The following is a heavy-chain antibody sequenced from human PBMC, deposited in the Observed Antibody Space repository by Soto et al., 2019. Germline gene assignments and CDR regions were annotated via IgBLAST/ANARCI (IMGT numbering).Heavy chain of an antibody. D-gene: IGHD2-2*01. CDR1: GYTFTGHD. Sequence: QVQLVQSGTEVKKPGASVKVSCKASGYTFTGHDINWVRQATGQGLEWMGWMNPSNGRTGYAQKFQGRVTMYRNTAISTAYMELSSLRSDDTALYYCARGTTADYCSTTRCPAEYYYYMEVWGKGTKVTVSS. J-gene: IGHJ6*03. CDR3: ARGTTADYCSTTRCPAEYYYYMEV. V-gene: IGHV1-8*01. CDR2: MNPSNGRT.